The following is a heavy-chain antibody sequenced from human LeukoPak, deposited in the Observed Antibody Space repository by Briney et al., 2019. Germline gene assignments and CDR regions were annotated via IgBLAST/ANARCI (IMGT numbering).Heavy chain of an antibody. Sequence: PGGSLRLSCAASGFTFDDYGMSWVRQAPGKGLEWVSGINWNGGSTGYADSVKGRFTISRDNAKNSLYLQMNSLRAEDTALYYCARGLLDDYSNYVTFDYWGQGTLVTVSS. CDR1: GFTFDDYG. CDR2: INWNGGST. J-gene: IGHJ4*02. CDR3: ARGLLDDYSNYVTFDY. D-gene: IGHD4-11*01. V-gene: IGHV3-20*04.